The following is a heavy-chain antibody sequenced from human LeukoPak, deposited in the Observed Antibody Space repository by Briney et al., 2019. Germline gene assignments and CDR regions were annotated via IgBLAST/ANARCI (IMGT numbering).Heavy chain of an antibody. CDR3: ARSGVGYFYDNTGYYPLDY. Sequence: ASVKVSCKASGYTLTNYGISWVRQAPGQGLEWMGWISAYTGNTNYAQNFQGRVTMTTDTSTSTAFMELRSLRSVDTAVYYCARSGVGYFYDNTGYYPLDYWGQGTLVTVSS. J-gene: IGHJ4*02. D-gene: IGHD3-22*01. CDR1: GYTLTNYG. CDR2: ISAYTGNT. V-gene: IGHV1-18*01.